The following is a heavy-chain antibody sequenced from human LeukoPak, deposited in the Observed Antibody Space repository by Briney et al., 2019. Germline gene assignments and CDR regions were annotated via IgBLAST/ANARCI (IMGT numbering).Heavy chain of an antibody. J-gene: IGHJ4*02. CDR1: GFTFSSYS. CDR3: ARGLGAYFDY. D-gene: IGHD3-10*01. Sequence: PGGSLRLSCAASGFTFSSYSMNWVRQAPGKGLEWVSVIYSGGSTYYADSVKGRFTISRDNSKNTLYLQMNTLRAEDTAVYYCARGLGAYFDYWGQGTLVTVSS. V-gene: IGHV3-66*01. CDR2: IYSGGST.